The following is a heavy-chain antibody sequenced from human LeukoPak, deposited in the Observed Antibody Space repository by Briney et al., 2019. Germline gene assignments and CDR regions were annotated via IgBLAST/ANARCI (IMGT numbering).Heavy chain of an antibody. CDR2: IYTSGST. V-gene: IGHV4-4*07. CDR1: GGSISNYY. D-gene: IGHD3-10*01. Sequence: SETLSLTCTVSGGSISNYYWSWIRQPAGKGLEWIGRIYTSGSTNYNPSLKSRVTMSVDTSKNQFSLKLSSVTAADTAVYYCASHLPSMVRGVIYYYYYMDAWGKGTTVTVSS. CDR3: ASHLPSMVRGVIYYYYYMDA. J-gene: IGHJ6*03.